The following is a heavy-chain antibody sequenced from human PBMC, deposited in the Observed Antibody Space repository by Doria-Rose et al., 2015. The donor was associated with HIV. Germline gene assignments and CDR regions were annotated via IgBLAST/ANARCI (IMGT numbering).Heavy chain of an antibody. CDR2: IFSDDER. D-gene: IGHD6-13*01. Sequence: QVTLKESGPVLVKPTETLTLTCTVSGVSLSSPGMGVSWIRQPPGKALEWLANIFSDDERSYKTSLKSRLAISSGTSKSQVVLTMTDMDPVDTATYYCARIKSSRWYHKYYFDFWGQETLVIVSA. CDR3: ARIKSSRWYHKYYFDF. J-gene: IGHJ4*02. CDR1: GVSLSSPGMG. V-gene: IGHV2-26*01.